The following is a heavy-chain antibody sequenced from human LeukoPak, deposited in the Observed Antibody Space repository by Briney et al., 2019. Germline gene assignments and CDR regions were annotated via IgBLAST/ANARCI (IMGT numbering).Heavy chain of an antibody. J-gene: IGHJ4*02. CDR3: AKDARYAGFSPLYYFGY. D-gene: IGHD3-16*01. V-gene: IGHV3-30*18. Sequence: GGSLRLSCAASGFTFSSYGMHWVRQAPGKGLEWVAVISYDGSNKYYADSVKGRFTISRDNSKNTLYLQMNSLRAEDTAVYYCAKDARYAGFSPLYYFGYWGQGTLVTVSS. CDR2: ISYDGSNK. CDR1: GFTFSSYG.